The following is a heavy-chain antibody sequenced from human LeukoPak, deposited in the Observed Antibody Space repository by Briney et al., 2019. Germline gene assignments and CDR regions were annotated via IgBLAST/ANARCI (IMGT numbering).Heavy chain of an antibody. V-gene: IGHV4-59*01. D-gene: IGHD6-19*01. CDR2: IDHTGST. CDR1: DDSITIYY. Sequence: PSETLSLTCTVSDDSITIYYWSWIRQPPGKGLEWIGYIDHTGSTNYNPSLNSRVTISRDTSKNHFSLKLSSATAADTAVYYCARVNVQWLVLRYYYYMDVWGKGTTVTISS. CDR3: ARVNVQWLVLRYYYYMDV. J-gene: IGHJ6*03.